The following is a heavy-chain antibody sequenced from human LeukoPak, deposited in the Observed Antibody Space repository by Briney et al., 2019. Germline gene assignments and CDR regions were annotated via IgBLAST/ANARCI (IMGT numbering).Heavy chain of an antibody. CDR2: IHYSGST. D-gene: IGHD3-22*01. Sequence: PSETLSLTCTVSGGSISSSGFYWGWIRQPPGKGLEWIGSIHYSGSTYYNPSLKSRVTISVDTSKNQSSLKLSSVTAADTAVYYCARSSQESMIFDYWGQGTLVTVSS. CDR3: ARSSQESMIFDY. V-gene: IGHV4-39*01. CDR1: GGSISSSGFY. J-gene: IGHJ4*02.